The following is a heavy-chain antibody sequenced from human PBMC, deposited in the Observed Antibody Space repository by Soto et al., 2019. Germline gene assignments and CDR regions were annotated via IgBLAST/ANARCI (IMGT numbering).Heavy chain of an antibody. CDR3: ARRYGGNFDY. Sequence: PSETLSLTCTFSGGSIGNSYWSWIRQSPGKGLEWIGYIYYSGSSNYNPSLKSRVSISVDTSKNQFSLKLSSVTAADTAVYYCARRYGGNFDYWGQGTLVTVSS. CDR2: IYYSGSS. D-gene: IGHD2-15*01. CDR1: GGSIGNSY. V-gene: IGHV4-59*08. J-gene: IGHJ4*02.